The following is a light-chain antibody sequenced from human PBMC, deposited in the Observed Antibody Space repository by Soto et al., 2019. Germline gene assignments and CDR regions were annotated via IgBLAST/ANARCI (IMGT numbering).Light chain of an antibody. Sequence: QSVLTQPPSVSGSPGQSVTISCTGTSTDFVGYNRVSWYQQPPGTAPKLMIYEVNKRPSGVPDRFSGSKSGNTASLTVSGLQAEDEADYYCSSYAGSSNVFGTGTKLTVL. CDR3: SSYAGSSNV. J-gene: IGLJ1*01. V-gene: IGLV2-8*01. CDR1: STDFVGYNR. CDR2: EVN.